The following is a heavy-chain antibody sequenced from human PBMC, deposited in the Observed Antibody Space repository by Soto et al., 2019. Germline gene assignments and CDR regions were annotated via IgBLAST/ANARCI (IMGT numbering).Heavy chain of an antibody. CDR3: ARDSNLLNSGYPAHFDY. D-gene: IGHD5-12*01. CDR2: ISTSSSHI. V-gene: IGHV3-21*01. J-gene: IGHJ4*02. CDR1: GFTFSTYS. Sequence: EVQLVESGGGLVKPGGSLRLSCAASGFTFSTYSLNWVRQAPGKGLEWVSSISTSSSHIYYADSVKGRFTISRDNAKNSLYLQMNSLRAEDTAVYYCARDSNLLNSGYPAHFDYWGQGTLVTVSS.